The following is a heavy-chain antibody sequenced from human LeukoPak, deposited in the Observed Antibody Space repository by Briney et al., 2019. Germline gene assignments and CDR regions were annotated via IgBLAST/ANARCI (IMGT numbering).Heavy chain of an antibody. CDR3: AKYWNEIDAFDI. V-gene: IGHV3-21*01. J-gene: IGHJ3*02. D-gene: IGHD1-1*01. CDR1: GFTFSSYN. CDR2: ISLVSGHI. Sequence: GGSLRLSCAASGFTFSSYNMNWVRQAPGKRLEWVSSISLVSGHIYYAESVKGRFTISRDNAKNSLYLQMNSLRVEDTAVYYCAKYWNEIDAFDIWGQGTMVTVSS.